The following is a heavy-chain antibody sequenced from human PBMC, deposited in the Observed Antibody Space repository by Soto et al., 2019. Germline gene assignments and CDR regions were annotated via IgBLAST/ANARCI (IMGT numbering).Heavy chain of an antibody. CDR2: ISGYNGNT. Sequence: QVQLVQSGAEVKKPGASVKVSCKASGYTFNTYAITWVRQAPGQGLEWMGWISGYNGNTNYAQTLKGRGTMPTDTSKTTAYMELRSLSSAVTEVYSWAKTVQYDSIPYYYADFWCQGTLVTVSS. V-gene: IGHV1-18*01. J-gene: IGHJ4*01. D-gene: IGHD2-21*01. CDR3: AKTVQYDSIPYYYADF. CDR1: GYTFNTYA.